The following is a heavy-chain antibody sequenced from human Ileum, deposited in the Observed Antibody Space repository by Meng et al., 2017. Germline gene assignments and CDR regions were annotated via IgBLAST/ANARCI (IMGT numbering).Heavy chain of an antibody. CDR2: IKSTTHGGTT. V-gene: IGHV3-15*01. CDR3: TTNRGIS. Sequence: EVQLMESGGGLVKPGVVLRLACAASGLTFSNAWMTWVRQAPGKGLEWIGQIKSTTHGGTTDYAAPVTGRFIISRDDSKNTLYLQMSSLKTEDTAVYYCTTNRGISWGQGTLVTVSS. CDR1: GLTFSNAW. J-gene: IGHJ5*02.